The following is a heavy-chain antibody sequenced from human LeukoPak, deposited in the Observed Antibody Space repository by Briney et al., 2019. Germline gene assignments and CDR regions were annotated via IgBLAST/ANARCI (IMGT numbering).Heavy chain of an antibody. J-gene: IGHJ3*02. CDR3: AKGGLIEVEDAFDI. V-gene: IGHV3-74*01. CDR1: GFTFSSYW. CDR2: INNDGSST. Sequence: GGSLRLSCAASGFTFSSYWMHWVRQAPGKGLVWVSRINNDGSSTSYADSVKGRFTISRDNSKNTLYLQMNSLRAEDTAVYYCAKGGLIEVEDAFDIWGQGTMVTVSS. D-gene: IGHD2-2*01.